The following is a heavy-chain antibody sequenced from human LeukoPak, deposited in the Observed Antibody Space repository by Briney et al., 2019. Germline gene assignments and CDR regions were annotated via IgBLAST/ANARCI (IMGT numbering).Heavy chain of an antibody. J-gene: IGHJ4*02. V-gene: IGHV3-23*01. Sequence: GGSLRLSCAASGFIFSSDAMSWVRQAPGKGLEWVSAISGSGGSTYYADSVKGRFTISRDNSKNTLYLQMNSLRAEDTAVYYCAKEQLHSGTEFDYWGQGTLVTVSS. D-gene: IGHD6-13*01. CDR3: AKEQLHSGTEFDY. CDR2: ISGSGGST. CDR1: GFIFSSDA.